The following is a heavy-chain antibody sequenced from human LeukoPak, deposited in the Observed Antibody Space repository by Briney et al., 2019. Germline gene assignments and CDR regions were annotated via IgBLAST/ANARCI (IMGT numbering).Heavy chain of an antibody. Sequence: SETLSLTCTVSGGSISSSSYYWGWIRQPPGKGLEWIGSIYYSGSTYYNPSLKSRVTISVDTSKNQFSLKLSSVTAADTAVYYCARDGDYDYVWGNNWFDPWGQGTLVTVSS. J-gene: IGHJ5*02. CDR2: IYYSGST. CDR3: ARDGDYDYVWGNNWFDP. CDR1: GGSISSSSYY. D-gene: IGHD3-16*01. V-gene: IGHV4-39*07.